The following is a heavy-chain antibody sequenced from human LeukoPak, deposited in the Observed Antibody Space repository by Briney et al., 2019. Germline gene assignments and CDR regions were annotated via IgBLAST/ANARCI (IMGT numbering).Heavy chain of an antibody. CDR2: MNPNSGNT. CDR3: ARGLRRNRRYYFDY. V-gene: IGHV1-8*01. Sequence: ASVKVSCKASEYTFTSYDINWVRQATGQGLEWMGWMNPNSGNTGYAQKFQGRVTMTRNTSISTAYMELSSLRSEDTAVYYCARGLRRNRRYYFDYWGQGTLVTVSS. CDR1: EYTFTSYD. D-gene: IGHD4-17*01. J-gene: IGHJ4*02.